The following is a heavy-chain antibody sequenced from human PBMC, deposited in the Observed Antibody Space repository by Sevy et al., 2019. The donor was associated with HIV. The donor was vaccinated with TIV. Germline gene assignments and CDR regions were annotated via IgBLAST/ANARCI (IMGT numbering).Heavy chain of an antibody. CDR1: EFTFSSYW. CDR2: INSDGSST. CDR3: ASSKGDYYYGSGSLHADY. V-gene: IGHV3-74*01. J-gene: IGHJ4*02. Sequence: GGSLRLSCAASEFTFSSYWKHWVRQAPGKGLVWVSRINSDGSSTSYADSVKGRFTISRDNAKNTLYLQMNSLRAEDTAVYYCASSKGDYYYGSGSLHADYWGQGTLVTVSS. D-gene: IGHD3-10*01.